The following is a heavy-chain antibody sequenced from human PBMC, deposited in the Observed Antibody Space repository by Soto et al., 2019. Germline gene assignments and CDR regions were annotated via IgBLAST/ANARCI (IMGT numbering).Heavy chain of an antibody. J-gene: IGHJ4*02. D-gene: IGHD2-15*01. CDR2: INHSGST. CDR1: GGSFSGYY. Sequence: SETLSLTCAVYGGSFSGYYWSWIRQPPGKGLEWIGEINHSGSTNYNPSLKSRVTISVDTSKNQVSLQLNSVTPEDTAVYYCARACTVGSCYSFDYWGQGTPVTVSS. CDR3: ARACTVGSCYSFDY. V-gene: IGHV4-34*01.